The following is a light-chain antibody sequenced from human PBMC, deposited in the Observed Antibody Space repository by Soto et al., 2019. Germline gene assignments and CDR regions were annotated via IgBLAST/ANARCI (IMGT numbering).Light chain of an antibody. V-gene: IGLV1-44*01. Sequence: QSVLTQPPSASGTHGQRVTISCSGSSSNIGSTTVNWYQQLPGTAPKLLIYSNNQRPSGVPDRFSGSKSGTSASLAISGHQSEDEADYYCAAWDDSLNGYVFGTGTKVTVL. CDR2: SNN. CDR1: SSNIGSTT. J-gene: IGLJ1*01. CDR3: AAWDDSLNGYV.